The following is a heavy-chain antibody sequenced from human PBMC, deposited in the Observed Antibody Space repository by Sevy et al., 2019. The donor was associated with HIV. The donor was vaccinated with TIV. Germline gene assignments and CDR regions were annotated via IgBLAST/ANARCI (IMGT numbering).Heavy chain of an antibody. D-gene: IGHD6-19*01. J-gene: IGHJ6*02. CDR1: GFTFSSYA. CDR2: ISYDGSNK. V-gene: IGHV3-30-3*01. Sequence: GGSLRLSCAASGFTFSSYAMHWVRQAPGKGLEWVAVISYDGSNKYYADSVKGRFTISRDNSKNTLYLQMNSLRAEDTAVYYCARGGRGSSGWYRPSYYYYGMDVWGPGTTVTVSS. CDR3: ARGGRGSSGWYRPSYYYYGMDV.